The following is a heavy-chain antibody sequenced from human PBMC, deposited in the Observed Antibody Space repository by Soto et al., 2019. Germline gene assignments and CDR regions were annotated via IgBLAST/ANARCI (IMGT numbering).Heavy chain of an antibody. V-gene: IGHV3-23*01. J-gene: IGHJ6*02. CDR3: AKLAFGTLYYRMDV. CDR2: ISGSGGRT. CDR1: VIPFDTYA. D-gene: IGHD3-10*01. Sequence: RWSLRLSCAVSVIPFDTYAMSWFRQARGKGLEWVSLISGSGGRTHYADSVKGRFTISRDNSKNTLYLQMNSLRADDTAVYYCAKLAFGTLYYRMDVWGQGTTVTVSS.